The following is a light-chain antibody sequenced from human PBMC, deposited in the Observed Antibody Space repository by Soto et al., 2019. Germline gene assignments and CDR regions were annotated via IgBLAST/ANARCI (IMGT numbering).Light chain of an antibody. CDR1: SSDVGSYNL. V-gene: IGLV2-23*02. J-gene: IGLJ7*01. CDR2: DVS. Sequence: QSALTQPASVSGSPGQSITISCTGTSSDVGSYNLVSWYQQHPGKAPKLMIYDVSKRPSGVSNRFSGSKSGNTASLTISGLQDEDEADYYCCSYAGSSTFAVFGGGTQLTVL. CDR3: CSYAGSSTFAV.